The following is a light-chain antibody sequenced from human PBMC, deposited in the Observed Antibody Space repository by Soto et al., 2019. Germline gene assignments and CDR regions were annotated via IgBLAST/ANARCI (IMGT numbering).Light chain of an antibody. V-gene: IGLV2-14*01. J-gene: IGLJ1*01. CDR1: SSEVGGYNY. Sequence: QSVLTQPASVSGSPGQSITISCPGNSSEVGGYNYVSWYQQHPGEAPKLLIYDVSNRPSGVSNRFSGSKSGNTASLTISGLQAEDEADYYCSSYRSSSTVYVFGTGTKVTVL. CDR3: SSYRSSSTVYV. CDR2: DVS.